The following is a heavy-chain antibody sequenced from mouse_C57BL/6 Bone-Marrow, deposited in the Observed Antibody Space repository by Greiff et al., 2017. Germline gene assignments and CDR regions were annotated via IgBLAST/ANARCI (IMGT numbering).Heavy chain of an antibody. CDR1: GFTFSDYY. Sequence: EVKLVESGGGLVQPGGSLKLSCAASGFTFSDYYMYWVRQTPEKRLEWVAYISNGGGSTYYPDTVNGRFTISRDNAKNTLYLQMSRLKSEDTAMYYCARHPWYFDVWGTGTTVTVSS. CDR2: ISNGGGST. CDR3: ARHPWYFDV. V-gene: IGHV5-12*01. J-gene: IGHJ1*03.